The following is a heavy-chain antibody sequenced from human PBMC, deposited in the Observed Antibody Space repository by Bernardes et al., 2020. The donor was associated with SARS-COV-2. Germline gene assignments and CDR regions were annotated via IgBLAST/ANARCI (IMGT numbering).Heavy chain of an antibody. CDR1: GYTFTGYY. V-gene: IGHV1-2*02. CDR3: ASDSIAAAVTDV. D-gene: IGHD6-13*01. CDR2: INPNSGGT. Sequence: ASVKVSCKASGYTFTGYYMHWVRQAPGQGLEWMGWINPNSGGTNYAQKVQGRVTMTRDTSISTAYMELSRLRSDDTAVYYCASDSIAAAVTDVWGQGTTVTVSS. J-gene: IGHJ6*02.